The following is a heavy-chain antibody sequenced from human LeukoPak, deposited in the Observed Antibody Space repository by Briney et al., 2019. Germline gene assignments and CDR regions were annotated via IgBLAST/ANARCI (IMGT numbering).Heavy chain of an antibody. V-gene: IGHV1-2*02. CDR1: GYTFTGYC. CDR3: ARAVVGATGAGDYFDY. Sequence: GASVKVSCKASGYTFTGYCIHWVRQAPGQGLEWMGWINPHSGGTNYAQKFQGRVTMTRDTSISTAYMELSRLRSDDTAVYYCARAVVGATGAGDYFDYWGQGTLVTVSS. J-gene: IGHJ4*02. D-gene: IGHD1-26*01. CDR2: INPHSGGT.